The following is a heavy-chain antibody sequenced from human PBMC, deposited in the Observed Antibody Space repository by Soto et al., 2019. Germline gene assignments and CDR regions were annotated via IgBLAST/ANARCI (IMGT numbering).Heavy chain of an antibody. D-gene: IGHD4-17*01. CDR1: GYTFTSYA. Sequence: QVQLVQSGAEVKKPGASVKVSCKASGYTFTSYAMHWVRQAPGQRLEWMGWINAGNGNTKYSQKFQGRVTITRDTSASTAYMELSSLRSEDTAVYYCARDAAGYGDYDGRANWFDPWGQGTLVTVSS. CDR3: ARDAAGYGDYDGRANWFDP. J-gene: IGHJ5*02. CDR2: INAGNGNT. V-gene: IGHV1-3*01.